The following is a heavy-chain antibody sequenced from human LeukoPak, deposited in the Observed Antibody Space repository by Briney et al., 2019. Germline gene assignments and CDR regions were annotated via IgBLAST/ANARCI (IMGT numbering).Heavy chain of an antibody. Sequence: GASMKVSCKASGYTFTSYDINWVRQATGQGLEWMGWMSPNSGNTGYAQKFQGRVTMTRNTSISTAYMELSSLRSEDTAVYYCARDRGYYYGMDVWGQGTTVTVSS. CDR1: GYTFTSYD. CDR3: ARDRGYYYGMDV. J-gene: IGHJ6*02. V-gene: IGHV1-8*01. CDR2: MSPNSGNT.